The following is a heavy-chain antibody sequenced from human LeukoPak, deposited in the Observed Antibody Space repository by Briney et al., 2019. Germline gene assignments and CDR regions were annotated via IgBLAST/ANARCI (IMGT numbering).Heavy chain of an antibody. J-gene: IGHJ4*02. D-gene: IGHD4-17*01. V-gene: IGHV1-2*02. CDR2: INPNSGGT. CDR1: GYSFAGYY. CDR3: AREGGYGDYSTFSADY. Sequence: GASVKVSCKSSGYSFAGYYMQWVRQAPGQGPEWMGWINPNSGGTNYAQKFQGRVTMTRDTSISTAYMELSRLRSDDTAVYYCAREGGYGDYSTFSADYWGQGTLVTVSS.